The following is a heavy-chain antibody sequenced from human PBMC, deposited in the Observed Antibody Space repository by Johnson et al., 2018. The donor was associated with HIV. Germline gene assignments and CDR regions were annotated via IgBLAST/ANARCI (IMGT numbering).Heavy chain of an antibody. Sequence: VQLVESGGGLVKPGGSLRLSCAASGFTFSNAWMSWVRQAPGKGLEWVGRIKSKTDGGTTDYAAPVKGRFTISRDASKNTLYLQMNSLRIEDTAVYECAKVLSSSWYDAFDIWGQGTMVTVSS. CDR2: IKSKTDGGTT. V-gene: IGHV3-15*01. CDR1: GFTFSNAW. CDR3: AKVLSSSWYDAFDI. D-gene: IGHD6-13*01. J-gene: IGHJ3*02.